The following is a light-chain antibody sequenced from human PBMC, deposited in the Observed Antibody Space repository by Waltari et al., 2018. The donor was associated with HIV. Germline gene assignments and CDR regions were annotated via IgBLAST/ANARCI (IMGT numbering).Light chain of an antibody. CDR1: SSDVGGHNH. V-gene: IGLV2-14*01. J-gene: IGLJ2*01. CDR3: SSYTSSSTL. Sequence: QSALTQPASVSGSPGQSITISCPGTSSDVGGHNHVSWYQQQPGKAPKLMIYDVSKRPSGVSNRFSGSKSGNTASLTISGLQAEDEADYYCSSYTSSSTLFGGGTKLTVL. CDR2: DVS.